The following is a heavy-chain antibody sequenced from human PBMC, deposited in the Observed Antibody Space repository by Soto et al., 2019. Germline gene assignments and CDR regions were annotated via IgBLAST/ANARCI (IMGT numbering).Heavy chain of an antibody. CDR3: TRGSFFEWSYMDV. J-gene: IGHJ6*02. CDR1: GYTFNRFY. Sequence: ASVKVSCKASGYTFNRFYMHCVRQAPGQGLEWMGMINPSGTITSCAQKFQGRVTMARDTSTSTLYMDLSSLTSEDTAVYYFTRGSFFEWSYMDVWGQGTTVTVSS. V-gene: IGHV1-46*02. CDR2: INPSGTIT. D-gene: IGHD3-3*01.